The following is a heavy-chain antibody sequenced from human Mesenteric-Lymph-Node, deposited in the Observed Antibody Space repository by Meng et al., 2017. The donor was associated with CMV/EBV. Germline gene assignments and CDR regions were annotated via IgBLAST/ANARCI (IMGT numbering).Heavy chain of an antibody. CDR3: ARLRGVVVVAAVPFDY. V-gene: IGHV3-23*01. J-gene: IGHJ4*02. Sequence: GESLKISCAASGFSFSSYEINWVRQAPGKGLEWVSAISGSGGSTYYADSVKGRFTISRDNSKNTLYLQMNSLRAEDTAVYYCARLRGVVVVAAVPFDYWGQGTLVTVSS. CDR1: GFSFSSYE. D-gene: IGHD2-15*01. CDR2: ISGSGGST.